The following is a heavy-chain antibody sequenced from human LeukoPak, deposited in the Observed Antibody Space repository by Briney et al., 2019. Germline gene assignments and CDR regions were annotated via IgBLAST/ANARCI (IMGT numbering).Heavy chain of an antibody. Sequence: ASVKVSCKATGGTFSNYAISWVRQAPGQGLEWMGGIIPIFGTANYAQKFQGRVTITADESTSTAYMELSRLRSDDTALYYCTRDYGSGSYYCVGYWGQGTLVTVSS. CDR1: GGTFSNYA. CDR3: TRDYGSGSYYCVGY. CDR2: IIPIFGTA. D-gene: IGHD3-10*01. V-gene: IGHV1-69*13. J-gene: IGHJ4*02.